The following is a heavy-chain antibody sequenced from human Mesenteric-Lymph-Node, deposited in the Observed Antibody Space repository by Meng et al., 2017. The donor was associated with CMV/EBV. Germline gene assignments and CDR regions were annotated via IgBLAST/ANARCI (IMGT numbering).Heavy chain of an antibody. D-gene: IGHD3-3*02. CDR3: ARGQHSTFDV. Sequence: SQTLSLTCVISGDSLFTKDVAWNWIRRSPSRGLEWLGRTFYNSRWYHDYAVSAKGRISISADTSKNQFSLQLNSVSPEDTAAYYCARGQHSTFDVWGQETMVTVSS. J-gene: IGHJ3*01. CDR1: GDSLFTKDVA. CDR2: TFYNSRWYH. V-gene: IGHV6-1*01.